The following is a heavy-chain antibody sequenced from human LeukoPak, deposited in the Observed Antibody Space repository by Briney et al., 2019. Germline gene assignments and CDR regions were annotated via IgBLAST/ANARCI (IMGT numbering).Heavy chain of an antibody. J-gene: IGHJ4*02. CDR3: ARPGIPTASPLAAFDY. CDR2: INPSDGSPNGGTT. D-gene: IGHD2-2*01. CDR1: GYTFTTYY. Sequence: ASVKVSCKASGYTFTTYYIHWVRQAPGQGLEWMGIINPSDGSPNGGTTSYAQRFQGRVTMTRDTATNTVHLQLSALTSEDTAVYYCARPGIPTASPLAAFDYWGQGTLVTVSS. V-gene: IGHV1-46*01.